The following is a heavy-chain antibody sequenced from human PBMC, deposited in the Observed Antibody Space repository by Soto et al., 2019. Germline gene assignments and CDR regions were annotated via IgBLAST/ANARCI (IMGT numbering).Heavy chain of an antibody. CDR1: GFTISDYY. D-gene: IGHD6-19*01. CDR2: ISSVGTTT. CDR3: AREAVAGNGWFDS. Sequence: GGSLRLSCEASGFTISDYYMSWIRQAPGKGLEWVSYISSVGTTTYYADSVKGRFSISMDNAKNSLYLQMNSLRAEDTAVYYCAREAVAGNGWFDSWGQGTLVTAPQ. V-gene: IGHV3-11*01. J-gene: IGHJ5*01.